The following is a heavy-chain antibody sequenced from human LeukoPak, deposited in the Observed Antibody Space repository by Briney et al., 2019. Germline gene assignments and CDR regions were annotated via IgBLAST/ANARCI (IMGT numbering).Heavy chain of an antibody. V-gene: IGHV4-34*01. Sequence: SETLSLTCAVSGGSFSGYFWSWIRQPPGKGLEYIGHINRIGTTTYNPSLKSRVTISLDISESQFSLKLSSVTAADTAVYFCARPIEGRDYDYPVFDYWGQGTLVTVSS. CDR2: INRIGTT. D-gene: IGHD5-12*01. J-gene: IGHJ4*02. CDR3: ARPIEGRDYDYPVFDY. CDR1: GGSFSGYF.